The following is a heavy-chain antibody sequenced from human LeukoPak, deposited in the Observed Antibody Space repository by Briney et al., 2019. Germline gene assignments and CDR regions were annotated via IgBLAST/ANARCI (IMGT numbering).Heavy chain of an antibody. CDR1: GFTFRIYA. D-gene: IGHD4-17*01. CDR3: AKDWRDYGDFHAFDM. Sequence: PGGSLRLSCAAYGFTFRIYAMNWVRQAPGKGLEWVSSISVNGDDTYYADSVKGRFTISRDNSKNTLYLQMNSLRAEDTAMYYCAKDWRDYGDFHAFDMWGQGTMVTVSS. CDR2: ISVNGDDT. V-gene: IGHV3-23*01. J-gene: IGHJ3*02.